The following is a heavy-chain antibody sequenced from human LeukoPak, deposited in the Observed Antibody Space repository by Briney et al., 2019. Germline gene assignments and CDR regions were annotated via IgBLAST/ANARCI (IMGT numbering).Heavy chain of an antibody. V-gene: IGHV4-59*08. Sequence: SETLSLTCTASGGSISSYYWSWIRQPPGKGLEWIGYIYYSGSTNYNPSLKSRVTISVDTSKNQFSLKLSSVTAADTAVYYCASLYCTNGVCPPRFDYWGQGTLVTVSS. CDR2: IYYSGST. CDR1: GGSISSYY. J-gene: IGHJ4*02. D-gene: IGHD2-8*01. CDR3: ASLYCTNGVCPPRFDY.